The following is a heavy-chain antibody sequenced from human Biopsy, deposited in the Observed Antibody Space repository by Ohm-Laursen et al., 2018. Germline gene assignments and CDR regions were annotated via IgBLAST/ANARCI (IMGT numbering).Heavy chain of an antibody. CDR2: ISGIGDTT. Sequence: SLRLSCAASGFTFSDYYMSWIRQAPGRELEWVSHISGIGDTTYYADSVKGRFTISRDNSKNSLYLQMSSLRAEDTAVYYCARDLTWGSYFDSWGQGSLVTVSS. D-gene: IGHD3-16*01. CDR3: ARDLTWGSYFDS. CDR1: GFTFSDYY. V-gene: IGHV3-11*01. J-gene: IGHJ4*02.